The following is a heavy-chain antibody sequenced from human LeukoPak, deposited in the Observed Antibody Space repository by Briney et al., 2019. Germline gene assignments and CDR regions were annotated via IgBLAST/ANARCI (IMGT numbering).Heavy chain of an antibody. J-gene: IGHJ3*02. CDR1: GFTFSSYS. Sequence: GGSLRLSCAASGFTFSSYSMNWVRQAPGKGLEWVSSISSSSSYIYYADSVKGRFTISRDNAKNSLYLQMNSLRAEDTAVYYCARSSSWSGGDAFDIWGQGTMVTVSS. D-gene: IGHD6-13*01. CDR3: ARSSSWSGGDAFDI. CDR2: ISSSSSYI. V-gene: IGHV3-21*01.